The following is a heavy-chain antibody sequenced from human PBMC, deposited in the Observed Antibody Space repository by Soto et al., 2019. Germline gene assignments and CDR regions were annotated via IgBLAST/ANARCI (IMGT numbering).Heavy chain of an antibody. J-gene: IGHJ6*02. CDR3: ARGRSSTSCYAYYYYYYGMDV. V-gene: IGHV1-18*04. CDR1: GYTFTSYG. CDR2: ISAYNGNT. D-gene: IGHD2-2*01. Sequence: ASVKVSCKASGYTFTSYGISWVRQAPGQGLEWMGWISAYNGNTNYAQKLQGRVTMTTDTSTSTAYMELRSLRSDDTAVYYCARGRSSTSCYAYYYYYYGMDVWGQGTTVTVSS.